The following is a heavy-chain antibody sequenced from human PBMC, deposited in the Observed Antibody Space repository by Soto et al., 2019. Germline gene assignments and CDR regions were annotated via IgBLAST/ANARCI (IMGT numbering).Heavy chain of an antibody. D-gene: IGHD3-22*01. CDR1: GGTFSSYA. V-gene: IGHV1-69*13. J-gene: IGHJ3*02. Sequence: SVKVSCKASGGTFSSYAISWVRQAPGQGLEWMGGIIPIFGTANYAQKFQGRVTITADESTSTAYMELSSLRSEDTAVYYCARDSRRGSGYLNDAFDIWGQGTMVTVS. CDR3: ARDSRRGSGYLNDAFDI. CDR2: IIPIFGTA.